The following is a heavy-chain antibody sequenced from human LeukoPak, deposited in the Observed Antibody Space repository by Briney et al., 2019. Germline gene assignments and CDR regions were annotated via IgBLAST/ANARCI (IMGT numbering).Heavy chain of an antibody. CDR2: ITGSGGST. V-gene: IGHV3-23*01. CDR1: GFTFSSYA. D-gene: IGHD5-18*01. CDR3: AKDRNNYGLLGFDY. Sequence: GGCLRLSCAASGFTFSSYAMSWVRQAPGKGLEWVSGITGSGGSTYHADSVKGRFTISRDNSKNTLYLQMNSLRAEDTALYYCAKDRNNYGLLGFDYWGQGTLVTV. J-gene: IGHJ4*02.